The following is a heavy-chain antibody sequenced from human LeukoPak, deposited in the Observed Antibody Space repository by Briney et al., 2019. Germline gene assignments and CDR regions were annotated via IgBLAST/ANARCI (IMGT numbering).Heavy chain of an antibody. CDR3: ARGIRRNHLDY. J-gene: IGHJ4*02. Sequence: SETLSLTCAVYGGSFSGYYWSWIRQPPGKGLEWIGEINHSGSTNYNPSLKSRVTISVDTSKNQFSLKLSSVTAADTAVYYCARGIRRNHLDYWAREPWSPSPQ. D-gene: IGHD1-14*01. V-gene: IGHV4-34*01. CDR2: INHSGST. CDR1: GGSFSGYY.